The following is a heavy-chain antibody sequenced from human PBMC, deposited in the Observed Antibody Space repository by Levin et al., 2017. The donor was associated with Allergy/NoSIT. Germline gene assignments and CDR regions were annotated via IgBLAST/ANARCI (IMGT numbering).Heavy chain of an antibody. CDR2: ISGSGSST. D-gene: IGHD2-21*02. CDR3: AKDRNRMRLVVTAIDY. V-gene: IGHV3-23*01. Sequence: QTGGSLRLSCAASGFTFNTFGMTWVRQAPGKGLEWVSVISGSGSSTYYADSVKGRFTISRDNSKNRLYLQMDSLRAEDTAIYYCAKDRNRMRLVVTAIDYWGQGTLVTVSS. CDR1: GFTFNTFG. J-gene: IGHJ4*02.